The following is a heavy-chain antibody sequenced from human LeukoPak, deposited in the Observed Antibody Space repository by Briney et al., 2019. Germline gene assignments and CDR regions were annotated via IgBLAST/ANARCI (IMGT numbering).Heavy chain of an antibody. J-gene: IGHJ4*02. CDR1: GFTFSSYG. Sequence: GGSLRLSCAASGFTFSSYGMSWVRQAPGKGLEWVSAISGSGGSTYYADSVKGRFTISRDNSKNTLYPQMNSLRAEDTAVYYCVRALAGYFDYWGQGTLVTVSS. V-gene: IGHV3-23*01. CDR2: ISGSGGST. CDR3: VRALAGYFDY.